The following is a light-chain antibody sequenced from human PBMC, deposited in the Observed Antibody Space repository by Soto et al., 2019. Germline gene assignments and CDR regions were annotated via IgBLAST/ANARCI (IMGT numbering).Light chain of an antibody. CDR1: QSVSSK. CDR3: QQRGDWPPIT. V-gene: IGKV3-11*01. CDR2: NAS. J-gene: IGKJ5*01. Sequence: IGMTQSPAALSVSPGERATLSCRASQSVSSKLAWFQQKPGQAPSLLIYNASNRTTGIPARFSGSGSGTDFTLTISSLEPEDFAVYYCQQRGDWPPITFGQGTRLEIK.